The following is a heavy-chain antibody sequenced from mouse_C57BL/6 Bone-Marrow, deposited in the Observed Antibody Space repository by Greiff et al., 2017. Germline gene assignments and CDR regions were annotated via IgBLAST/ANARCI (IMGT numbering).Heavy chain of an antibody. CDR1: GYTFTTYP. J-gene: IGHJ2*01. V-gene: IGHV1-47*01. CDR3: ARSRTFFYYFDY. D-gene: IGHD1-1*01. Sequence: VKLQQSGAELVKPGASVKMSCTASGYTFTTYPIEWMKQNPGKSLEWIGNFHPYNDDTKYNEKFKGKATLTVEKSSNTVYLELSRLTSDDSAVYYCARSRTFFYYFDYWGQGTTLTVSA. CDR2: FHPYNDDT.